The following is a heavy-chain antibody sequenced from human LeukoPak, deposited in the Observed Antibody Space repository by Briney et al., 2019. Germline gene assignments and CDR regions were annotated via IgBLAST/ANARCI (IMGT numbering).Heavy chain of an antibody. D-gene: IGHD4/OR15-4a*01. CDR3: ARRAGAYSHPYDY. J-gene: IGHJ4*02. CDR1: GGSISSSSYY. CDR2: IYSDNT. V-gene: IGHV3-53*01. Sequence: ETLSLTCTVSGGSISSSSYYWGWVRQAPGKGLEWVSFIYSDNTHYSDSVKGRFTISRDNSKNTLYLQMNSLRAEDTAVYYCARRAGAYSHPYDYWGQGTLVTVSS.